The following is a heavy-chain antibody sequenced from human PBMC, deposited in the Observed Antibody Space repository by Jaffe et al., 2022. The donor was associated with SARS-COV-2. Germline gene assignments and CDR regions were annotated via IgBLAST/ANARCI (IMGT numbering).Heavy chain of an antibody. V-gene: IGHV4-34*01. CDR1: GGSFSGYY. D-gene: IGHD3-10*01. Sequence: QVQLQQWGAGLLKPSETLSLTCAVYGGSFSGYYWSWIRQPPGKGLEWIGEINHSGSTNYNPSLKSRVTISVDTSKNQFSLKLSSVTAADTAVYYCARGRGSNRLWFGDRYYMDVWGKGTTVTVSS. CDR3: ARGRGSNRLWFGDRYYMDV. J-gene: IGHJ6*03. CDR2: INHSGST.